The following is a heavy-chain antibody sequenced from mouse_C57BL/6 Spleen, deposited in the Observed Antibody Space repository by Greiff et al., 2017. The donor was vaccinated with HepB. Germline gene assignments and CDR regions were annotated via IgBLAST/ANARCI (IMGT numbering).Heavy chain of an antibody. V-gene: IGHV6-3*01. D-gene: IGHD4-1*01. Sequence: EVKLMDSGGGLVQPGGSMKLSCVASGFTFSNYWMNWVRQSPEKGLEWVAQIRLKSDNYATHYAESVKGRFTISRDDSKSSVYLQMNNLRAEDTGIYYCTGGGITGKDECGYFDYWGQGTTLTVSS. CDR1: GFTFSNYW. CDR2: IRLKSDNYAT. CDR3: TGGGITGKDECGYFDY. J-gene: IGHJ2*01.